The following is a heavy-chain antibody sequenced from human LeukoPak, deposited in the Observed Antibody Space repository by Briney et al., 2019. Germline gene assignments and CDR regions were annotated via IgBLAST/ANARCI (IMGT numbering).Heavy chain of an antibody. CDR3: ARAKHKLTAKTNWFDP. D-gene: IGHD1/OR15-1a*01. V-gene: IGHV4-59*01. J-gene: IGHJ5*02. CDR2: IYYSGST. CDR1: GGSISSYY. Sequence: SETLSLTCTVSGGSISSYYWSWIRQPPGKGLEWIGYIYYSGSTNYNPSLKSRVTISVDTSKNQFSLKLSSVTAADTAVYYCARAKHKLTAKTNWFDPWGQGTLVTVSS.